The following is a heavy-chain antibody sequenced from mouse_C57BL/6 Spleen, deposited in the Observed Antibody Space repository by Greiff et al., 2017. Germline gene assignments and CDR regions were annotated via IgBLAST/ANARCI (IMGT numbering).Heavy chain of an antibody. CDR3: ASGGYFDY. V-gene: IGHV3-6*01. J-gene: IGHJ2*01. Sequence: DVQLQESGPGLVKPSQSLSLTCSVTGYSITSGYYWNWIRQFPGNKLEWMGYISYDGSNNYNPSLKNRISITRDTSKNQFFLKLNSVTTEDTATCYCASGGYFDYWGQGTTLTVSA. CDR2: ISYDGSN. CDR1: GYSITSGYY.